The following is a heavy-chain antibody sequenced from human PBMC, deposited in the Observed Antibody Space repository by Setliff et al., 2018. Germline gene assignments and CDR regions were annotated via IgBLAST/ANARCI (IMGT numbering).Heavy chain of an antibody. V-gene: IGHV4-61*02. CDR3: ARTLLLSPYYFDY. D-gene: IGHD2-21*01. CDR2: IDTSGST. CDR1: GGSISSGSYY. Sequence: LSLTCTVSGGSISSGSYYWSWIRQPAGKGLEWIGRIDTSGSTNYNPSLKSRVTISVDTSKNQFSLKLSSVTAADTAVYYCARTLLLSPYYFDYWGQGTLVTVSS. J-gene: IGHJ4*02.